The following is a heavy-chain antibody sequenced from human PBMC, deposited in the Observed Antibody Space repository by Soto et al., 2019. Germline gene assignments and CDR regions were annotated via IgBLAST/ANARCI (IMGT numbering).Heavy chain of an antibody. D-gene: IGHD1-26*01. Sequence: PGESLKISCKGSGYSFTSYWIGWVRQMPGKGPEWMGIIHPGDSDTRYSPSFPGQVTISADMSISPAYLQWSSLKASDTAMYYCATVLQVGASPFDYWGQGTLVTVSS. V-gene: IGHV5-51*01. CDR1: GYSFTSYW. CDR2: IHPGDSDT. CDR3: ATVLQVGASPFDY. J-gene: IGHJ4*02.